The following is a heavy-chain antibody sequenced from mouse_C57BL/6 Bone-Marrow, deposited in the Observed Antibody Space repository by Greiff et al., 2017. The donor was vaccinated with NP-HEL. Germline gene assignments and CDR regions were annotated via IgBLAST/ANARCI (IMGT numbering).Heavy chain of an antibody. CDR1: GYTFTSYW. V-gene: IGHV1-52*01. CDR2: IDPSDSET. J-gene: IGHJ1*03. Sequence: QVQLKQSGAELVRPGSSVKLSCKASGYTFTSYWMHWVKQRPIQGLEWIGNIDPSDSETHYNQKFKDKATLTVDKSSSTAYMQLSSLTSEDSAVYYCAIYGNYVGYFDVWGTGTTVTVSS. D-gene: IGHD2-1*01. CDR3: AIYGNYVGYFDV.